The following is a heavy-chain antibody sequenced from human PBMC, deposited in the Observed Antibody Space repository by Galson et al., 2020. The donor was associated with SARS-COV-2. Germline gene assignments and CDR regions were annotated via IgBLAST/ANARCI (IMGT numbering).Heavy chain of an antibody. CDR2: ISYDGSNK. CDR1: RFTFSSYG. D-gene: IGHD2-15*01. CDR3: AKDQDDAFYFYYYMDV. Sequence: GESLKISCAASRFTFSSYGMHWVRQAPGKGLEWVAVISYDGSNKYYADSVKGRFTISRDNSKNTLYLQMNSLRAEDTAVYYCAKDQDDAFYFYYYMDVWGKGTTVTVSS. V-gene: IGHV3-30*18. J-gene: IGHJ6*03.